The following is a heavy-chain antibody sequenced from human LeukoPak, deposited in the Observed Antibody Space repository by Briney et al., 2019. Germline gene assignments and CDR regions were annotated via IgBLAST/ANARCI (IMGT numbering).Heavy chain of an antibody. D-gene: IGHD3-22*01. CDR3: AKDRGGRDYYEGYYYYYMDV. CDR2: ISGSGGST. Sequence: GGSLRLSCAASGFTFSSYAMSWVRQAPGKGLEWVSAISGSGGSTYYADSVKGRFTISRDNSKNTLYLQMNSLRAEDTAVYYCAKDRGGRDYYEGYYYYYMDVWGKGTTVTVSS. J-gene: IGHJ6*03. V-gene: IGHV3-23*01. CDR1: GFTFSSYA.